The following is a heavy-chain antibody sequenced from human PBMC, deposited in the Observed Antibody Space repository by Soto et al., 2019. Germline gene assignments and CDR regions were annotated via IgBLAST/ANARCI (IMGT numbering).Heavy chain of an antibody. V-gene: IGHV1-2*04. Sequence: SVKIGCKACGDTFTVYYMHWARQAPGQGLEWMGWINPNSGGTNYAQKFQGWVTMTRDTSISTAYMELSRLRSDDTAVYYCARGGENSGYDLYGMDVWGQGTTVTVSS. D-gene: IGHD5-12*01. CDR3: ARGGENSGYDLYGMDV. CDR2: INPNSGGT. CDR1: GDTFTVYY. J-gene: IGHJ6*02.